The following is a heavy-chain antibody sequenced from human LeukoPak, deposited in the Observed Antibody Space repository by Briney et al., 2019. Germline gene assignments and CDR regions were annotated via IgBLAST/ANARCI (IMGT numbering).Heavy chain of an antibody. Sequence: ASVKVSCKASGGTFSSYAISWVRQAPGQGLEWMGWMNPNSGNTGYAQKFQGRVTITRNTSISTAYMELSSLRSEDTAVYYCARGISRPDWGDWFDPWGQGTLVTVSS. V-gene: IGHV1-8*03. CDR2: MNPNSGNT. CDR1: GGTFSSYA. J-gene: IGHJ5*02. CDR3: ARGISRPDWGDWFDP. D-gene: IGHD7-27*01.